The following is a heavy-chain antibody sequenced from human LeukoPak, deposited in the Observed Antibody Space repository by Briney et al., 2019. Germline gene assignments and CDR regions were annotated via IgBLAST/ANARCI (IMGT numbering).Heavy chain of an antibody. Sequence: GGSLRLSCAASGFTVSSSYMSWVRQAPGKGLEWVSVIYSGGSTYYADSVKGRFTISRDNSKNTLYLQMNSLRAEDTAVYYCARPIRDFYYYYYMDVWGKGTTVTVSS. D-gene: IGHD3-10*01. CDR2: IYSGGST. J-gene: IGHJ6*03. CDR3: ARPIRDFYYYYYMDV. V-gene: IGHV3-53*01. CDR1: GFTVSSSY.